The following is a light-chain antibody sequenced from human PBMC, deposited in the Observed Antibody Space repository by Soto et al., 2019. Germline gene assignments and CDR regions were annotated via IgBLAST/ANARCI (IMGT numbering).Light chain of an antibody. J-gene: IGKJ4*01. CDR2: GAS. CDR3: QQYGISLT. Sequence: EIVLTQSPGTLSLSPGERATLSCRASQSVSSNYLAWYQQKLGQAPRLLIFGASSRATGIPDRFSGSGSGTDFTLTISRLDPEDFAVYYCQQYGISLTFGGGTKVEIK. V-gene: IGKV3-20*01. CDR1: QSVSSNY.